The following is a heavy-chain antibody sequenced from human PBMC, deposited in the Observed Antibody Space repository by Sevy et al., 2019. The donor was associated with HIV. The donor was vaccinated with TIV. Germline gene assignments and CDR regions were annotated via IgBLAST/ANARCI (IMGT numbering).Heavy chain of an antibody. V-gene: IGHV3-21*01. J-gene: IGHJ4*02. Sequence: GGSLRLSCAASGFTFSIYSMNWVRQAPGKGLEWVSSISSSSSYIYYADSVKGRFTISRDNAKNSLYLQMNSLRAEDTAVYYCARRSCSSTSCSFDYWGQGTLVTVSS. CDR3: ARRSCSSTSCSFDY. CDR1: GFTFSIYS. D-gene: IGHD2-2*01. CDR2: ISSSSSYI.